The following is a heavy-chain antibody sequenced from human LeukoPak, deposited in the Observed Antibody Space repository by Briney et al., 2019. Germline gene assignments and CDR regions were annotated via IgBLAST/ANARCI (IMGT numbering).Heavy chain of an antibody. V-gene: IGHV3-7*01. CDR2: IKQDGSEK. CDR1: GFIIISYR. D-gene: IGHD6-19*01. J-gene: IGHJ6*03. Sequence: GESLRLSCAASGFIIISYRMSWVRQAPGKGLEWVANIKQDGSEKYYVDSVKGRFTISRDNAKNSLYLQMNSLRAEDTAVYYCASGSGWLYYMDVWGKGTTVTVSS. CDR3: ASGSGWLYYMDV.